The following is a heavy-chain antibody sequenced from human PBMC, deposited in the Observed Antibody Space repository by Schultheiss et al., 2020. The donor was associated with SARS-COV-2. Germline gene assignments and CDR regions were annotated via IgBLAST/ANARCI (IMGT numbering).Heavy chain of an antibody. D-gene: IGHD3-22*01. CDR2: INPSGGST. V-gene: IGHV1-46*01. Sequence: ASVKVSCKASGYTFTSYYMHWVRQAPGQGLEWMGIINPSGGSTSYAQKFQGRVTITADESTSTAYMELSSLRSEDTAVYYCARDRRYYYPYYYYGMDVWGQGTTVTVSS. J-gene: IGHJ6*02. CDR1: GYTFTSYY. CDR3: ARDRRYYYPYYYYGMDV.